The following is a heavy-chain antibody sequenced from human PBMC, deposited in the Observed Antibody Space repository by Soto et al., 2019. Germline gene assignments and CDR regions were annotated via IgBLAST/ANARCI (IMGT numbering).Heavy chain of an antibody. J-gene: IGHJ6*02. CDR3: ARGVVYRDVGLAYGMDV. CDR2: INYSGST. Sequence: SETLSLTCAVYGESFSNHYWTWIRQSPGKGLEWVGEINYSGSTRYNWSLGSRVTISVDTSKNQFSLMVTSVTAEDTAVYYCARGVVYRDVGLAYGMDVWGQGTTVTVSS. V-gene: IGHV4-34*01. D-gene: IGHD3-22*01. CDR1: GESFSNHY.